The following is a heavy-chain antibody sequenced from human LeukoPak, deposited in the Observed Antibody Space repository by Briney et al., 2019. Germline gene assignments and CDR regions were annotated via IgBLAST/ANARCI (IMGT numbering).Heavy chain of an antibody. D-gene: IGHD6-6*01. CDR3: ARIEYSSSSCDY. CDR2: IYYSGST. Sequence: SETLSLTCTVSGGSISSSGYYWGWIRQPPGKGLEWIVSIYYSGSTYYNPSLKSRVTISVDTSKNQFSLKLSSVTAADTAVYYCARIEYSSSSCDYWGQGTLVTVSS. J-gene: IGHJ4*02. V-gene: IGHV4-39*01. CDR1: GGSISSSGYY.